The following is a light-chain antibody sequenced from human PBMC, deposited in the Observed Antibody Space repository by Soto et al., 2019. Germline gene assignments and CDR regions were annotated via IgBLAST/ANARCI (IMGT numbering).Light chain of an antibody. CDR3: QQYGSSPWT. Sequence: EIVLTQSPGTLSLSPGERATLSCMASQSVSSSSLAWYQQKPGQAPRLLIYGASTRATGIPDRFSGSGSGTDFTLTISGLEPEDFAVYYCQQYGSSPWTFGQGTKVEIK. CDR1: QSVSSSS. V-gene: IGKV3-20*01. J-gene: IGKJ1*01. CDR2: GAS.